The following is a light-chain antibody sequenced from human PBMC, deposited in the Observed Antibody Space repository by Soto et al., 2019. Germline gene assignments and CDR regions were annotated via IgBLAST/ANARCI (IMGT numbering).Light chain of an antibody. V-gene: IGKV3-20*01. Sequence: IVFALSPVTLSFFPGENATLSRPASQSVSSSYLAWYQQRRGQAPRLLIYGATSRAMGVPDRFTGSGSGTDFTLTINRLEPEDFAVYYCQHYGRSPTFGPGTKVDI. CDR1: QSVSSSY. CDR3: QHYGRSPT. CDR2: GAT. J-gene: IGKJ1*01.